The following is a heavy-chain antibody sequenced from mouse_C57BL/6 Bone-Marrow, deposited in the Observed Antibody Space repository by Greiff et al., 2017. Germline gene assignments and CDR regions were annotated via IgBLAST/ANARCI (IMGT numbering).Heavy chain of an antibody. CDR2: IWSGGST. CDR3: ARNGGRTSFDY. Sequence: VQGVESGPGLVQPSQSLSITCPVSGFSLTRSGVHWVRQSPGKGLEWLGVIWSGGSTDYNAAFISRLSISKDNSKSHVFYKMSSLQADNTAIYYCARNGGRTSFDYWGQGTTLTVSS. J-gene: IGHJ2*01. CDR1: GFSLTRSG. V-gene: IGHV2-2*01.